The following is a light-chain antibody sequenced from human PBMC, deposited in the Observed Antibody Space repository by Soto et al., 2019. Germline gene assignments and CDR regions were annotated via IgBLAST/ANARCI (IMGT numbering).Light chain of an antibody. Sequence: DIQLTQSPSFLSASVGDRVTITCRAGQGISTSLAWYQQKPGKAPKLLIYAASTLQSGVPSRFSGSGSGTEFTLTISSLQPEDFATYYCQQLNSYSEGPTWTFGQGTKVEIK. CDR1: QGISTS. J-gene: IGKJ1*01. V-gene: IGKV1-9*01. CDR2: AAS. CDR3: QQLNSYSEGPTWT.